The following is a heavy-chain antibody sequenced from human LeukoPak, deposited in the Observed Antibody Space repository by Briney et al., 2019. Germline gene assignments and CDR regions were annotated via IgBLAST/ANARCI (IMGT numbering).Heavy chain of an antibody. J-gene: IGHJ3*02. Sequence: PSETLSLTCTVSGGSISSYYWSWIRQPAGKGLEWIGRIYTSGSTNYNPSLKSRVTMSVDTSKNQFSLELSSVTAADTAVYYCAKVGQWLVLTDDAFDIWGQGTMVTVSS. D-gene: IGHD6-19*01. CDR1: GGSISSYY. CDR3: AKVGQWLVLTDDAFDI. CDR2: IYTSGST. V-gene: IGHV4-4*07.